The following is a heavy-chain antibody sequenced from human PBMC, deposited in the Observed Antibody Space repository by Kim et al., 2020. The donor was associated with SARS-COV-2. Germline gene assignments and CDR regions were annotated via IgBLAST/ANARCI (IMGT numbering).Heavy chain of an antibody. CDR2: ISYDGSNK. CDR1: GFTFSSYG. V-gene: IGHV3-30*18. Sequence: GSLRLSCAASGFTFSSYGMHWVRQAPGKGLEWVAVISYDGSNKYYADSVKGRFTISRDNSKNTLYLQMNSLRAEDTAVYYCAKDREIVVVISTGMDYWGQGTLVTVSS. D-gene: IGHD3-22*01. J-gene: IGHJ4*02. CDR3: AKDREIVVVISTGMDY.